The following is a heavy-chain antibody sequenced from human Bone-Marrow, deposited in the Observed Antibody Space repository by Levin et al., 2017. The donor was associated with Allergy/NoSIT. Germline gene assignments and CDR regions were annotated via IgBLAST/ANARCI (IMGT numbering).Heavy chain of an antibody. CDR3: VTGSVWSAYY. CDR2: IRTETEGGTV. CDR1: GFTFRNAW. J-gene: IGHJ4*02. D-gene: IGHD3-3*01. V-gene: IGHV3-15*01. Sequence: GGSLRLSCAASGFTFRNAWMTWVRQAPGKGLEWVGRIRTETEGGTVEYAAPVKGRFSISRDDSQHPLYLQMNSLKTEDIGVYYCVTGSVWSAYYFGQGALVTVSS.